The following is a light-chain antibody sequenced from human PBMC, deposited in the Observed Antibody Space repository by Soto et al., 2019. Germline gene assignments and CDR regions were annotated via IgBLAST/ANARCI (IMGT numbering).Light chain of an antibody. Sequence: QAALTQPASLSGSRGQWISISCTGTSSDIGAYDYGSWFQQHPGKDPKLMISEVNNRPSGVSTRFSGSKSGNTAYLTISGLQVEDEADYFCSSFTSTSTPVFGSGTKVNVL. J-gene: IGLJ1*01. V-gene: IGLV2-14*01. CDR3: SSFTSTSTPV. CDR1: SSDIGAYDY. CDR2: EVN.